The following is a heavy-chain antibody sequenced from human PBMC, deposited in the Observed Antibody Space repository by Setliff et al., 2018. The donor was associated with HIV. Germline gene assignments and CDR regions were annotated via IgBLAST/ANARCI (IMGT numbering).Heavy chain of an antibody. V-gene: IGHV4-39*01. CDR3: AKRPGYGYPFHI. CDR1: GGSISSTTYW. Sequence: NPSETLSLTCTVSGGSISSTTYWWGRIRQPPGKGLEWIGTIYYNGNTFYDPSLKSRVTISIDMSKNQFSLKLTSVAAADTAVYYCAKRPGYGYPFHIWGQGTMVTVSS. J-gene: IGHJ3*02. D-gene: IGHD5-18*01. CDR2: IYYNGNT.